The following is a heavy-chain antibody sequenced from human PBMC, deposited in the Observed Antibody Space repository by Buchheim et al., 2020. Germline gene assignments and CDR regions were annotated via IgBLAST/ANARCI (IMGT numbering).Heavy chain of an antibody. J-gene: IGHJ6*02. CDR1: GYTFTGYY. Sequence: QVQLVQSGAEVKKPGASVKVSCKASGYTFTGYYMHWVRQAPGQGLEWMGWINPNSGGTNYAQKFQGWVNMTRDTSISTAYMELRRLRSDDTAVYYCARDSVVAATPYGMDVWGQGTT. D-gene: IGHD2-15*01. V-gene: IGHV1-2*04. CDR2: INPNSGGT. CDR3: ARDSVVAATPYGMDV.